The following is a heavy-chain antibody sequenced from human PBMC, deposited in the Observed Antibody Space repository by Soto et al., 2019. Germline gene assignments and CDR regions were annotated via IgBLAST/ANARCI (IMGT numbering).Heavy chain of an antibody. CDR3: TTSILTGYFRWSIFDY. Sequence: GGSLRLSCAASGFTFSNAWVNWVRQAPGKGLEWVARIKSKTDSGTTDYAAPVKGRFTISRDDSKNTLFLQMNSLKTEDTAVYYCTTSILTGYFRWSIFDYWGQGNLVTVSS. D-gene: IGHD3-9*01. V-gene: IGHV3-15*07. CDR1: GFTFSNAW. J-gene: IGHJ4*02. CDR2: IKSKTDSGTT.